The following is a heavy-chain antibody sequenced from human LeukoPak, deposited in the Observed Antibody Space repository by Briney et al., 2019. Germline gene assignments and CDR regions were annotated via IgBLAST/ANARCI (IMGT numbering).Heavy chain of an antibody. J-gene: IGHJ6*03. D-gene: IGHD3-10*01. CDR2: IYTSGST. CDR1: SGSISTSNYY. CDR3: ARGKTSMVRGLTTSYSYMDV. Sequence: SETLSLTCTVSSGSISTSNYYWGWVRQPPGKALEWIGRIYTSGSTNYNPSLKSRVTMSLDTSKKQFSLKVTSVTAADTAVYYCARGKTSMVRGLTTSYSYMDVWGKGTTVTISS. V-gene: IGHV4-39*07.